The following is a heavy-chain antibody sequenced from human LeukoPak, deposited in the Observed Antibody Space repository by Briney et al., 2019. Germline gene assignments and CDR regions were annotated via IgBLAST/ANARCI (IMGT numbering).Heavy chain of an antibody. CDR2: ISGSGDST. V-gene: IGHV3-23*01. CDR3: ARDSGYDPFDY. Sequence: GGSLRLSCAASGFTFSNYAMRWVRQAPGKGLEWVSGISGSGDSTYYADSVKGRFTISRDNSKNTLYLQMNSLRAEDTAVYYCARDSGYDPFDYWGQGTLVTVSS. D-gene: IGHD5-12*01. CDR1: GFTFSNYA. J-gene: IGHJ4*02.